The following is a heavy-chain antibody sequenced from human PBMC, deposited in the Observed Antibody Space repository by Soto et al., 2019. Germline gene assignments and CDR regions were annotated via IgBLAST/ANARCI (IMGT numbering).Heavy chain of an antibody. V-gene: IGHV3-30*03. D-gene: IGHD6-6*01. CDR3: ARAREKYSSSGSGMDV. CDR2: ISYDGSNK. CDR1: GFTFSSYG. J-gene: IGHJ6*02. Sequence: GGSLRLSCAASGFTFSSYGMHWVRQAPGKGLEWVAVISYDGSNKYYADSVKGRFTISRDNSKNTLYLQMNSLRAEDTAVYYCARAREKYSSSGSGMDVWGRGTTVTVSS.